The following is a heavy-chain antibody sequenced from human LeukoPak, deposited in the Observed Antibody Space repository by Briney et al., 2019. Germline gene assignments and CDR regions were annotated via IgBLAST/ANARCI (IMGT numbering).Heavy chain of an antibody. CDR2: IYYSGST. CDR1: GGSISSSSYY. Sequence: SETLSLTCTVSGGSISSSSYYWGWIRQPPGKGLEWIGSIYYSGSTYYSPSLKSRLTMSVDTSKNQFSLKLKSVTAADTALYYCARLSSVWMKDYYYYMDIWGKGTTVIVSS. V-gene: IGHV4-39*07. D-gene: IGHD3-16*02. CDR3: ARLSSVWMKDYYYYMDI. J-gene: IGHJ6*03.